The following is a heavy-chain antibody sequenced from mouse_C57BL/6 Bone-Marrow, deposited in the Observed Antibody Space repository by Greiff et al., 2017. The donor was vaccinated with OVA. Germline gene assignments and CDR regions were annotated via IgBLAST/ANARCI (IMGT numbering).Heavy chain of an antibody. V-gene: IGHV1-76*01. D-gene: IGHD2-3*01. CDR3: ASDDVYFFEC. CDR1: GYTFTDHY. Sequence: VQLQQPGAEVVRPGASVKLSCKASGYTFTDHYINWVKQRPGQGLEWIARIYPGSGNTYYNEKFKGKATLTAEKSSNTASMQLSSLTSEGSAVYFCASDDVYFFECWGQGTTLTVSS. J-gene: IGHJ2*01. CDR2: IYPGSGNT.